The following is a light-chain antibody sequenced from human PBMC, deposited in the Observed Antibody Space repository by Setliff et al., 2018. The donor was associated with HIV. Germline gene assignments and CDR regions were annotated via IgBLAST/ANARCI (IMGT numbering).Light chain of an antibody. J-gene: IGLJ1*01. V-gene: IGLV2-14*01. CDR1: NSDVGGFNS. CDR3: SSYTSSSTLV. Sequence: QSALAQPASVSGSPGQSITISRTGTNSDVGGFNSVSWYQQNPGKAPKLMIYEVSNRPSGVPNRFSASKSGNTASLTISGLQAEDEADYFCSSYTSSSTLVFGTGTKVTVL. CDR2: EVS.